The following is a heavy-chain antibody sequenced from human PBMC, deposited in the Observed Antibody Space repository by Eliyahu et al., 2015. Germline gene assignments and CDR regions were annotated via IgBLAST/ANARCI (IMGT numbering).Heavy chain of an antibody. CDR2: IIPIFATP. V-gene: IGHV1-69*06. CDR3: ARAASVGQTMSGLGTWLDP. CDR1: GGTLSNYA. J-gene: IGHJ5*02. D-gene: IGHD3/OR15-3a*01. Sequence: DVLNPVCSVMVSCKVSGGTLSNYAISWVRQAPGQGLEWMGGIIPIFATPNYQQRFQGRVTISAXKSTSTAYMELSSLRSEDTAVYYCARAASVGQTMSGLGTWLDPWGQGTPVTVSS.